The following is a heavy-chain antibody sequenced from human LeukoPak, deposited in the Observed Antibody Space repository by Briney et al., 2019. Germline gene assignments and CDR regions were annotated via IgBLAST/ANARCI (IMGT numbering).Heavy chain of an antibody. CDR1: GGSISSSSYY. J-gene: IGHJ4*02. D-gene: IGHD3-10*01. Sequence: PSETLSLTCTVSGGSISSSSYYWGWIRQPPGKGLEWIGSIYYSGSTYYNPSLKSRVTISVDTSKNQFSLKLSSVTAADTAVYYCVRQRPYYYGSGSYYVALADYWGQGTLVTVSS. V-gene: IGHV4-39*01. CDR2: IYYSGST. CDR3: VRQRPYYYGSGSYYVALADY.